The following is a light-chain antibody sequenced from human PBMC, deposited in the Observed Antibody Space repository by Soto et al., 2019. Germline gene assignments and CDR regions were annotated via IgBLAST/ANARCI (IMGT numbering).Light chain of an antibody. V-gene: IGLV1-47*02. CDR1: SSNIETNL. CDR2: NND. Sequence: QSVLTKPPSASGTPGQRVTISCSGSSSNIETNLVHWYQHLPGASPRLLIYNNDQRPSGFPDRFSASKSGTSASLAISGLRSDDEAEYYCTATDDRLTGPVFGGGTKLTVL. J-gene: IGLJ2*01. CDR3: TATDDRLTGPV.